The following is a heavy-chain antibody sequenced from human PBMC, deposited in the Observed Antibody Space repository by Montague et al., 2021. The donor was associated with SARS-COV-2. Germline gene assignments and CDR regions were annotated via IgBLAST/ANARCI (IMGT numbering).Heavy chain of an antibody. V-gene: IGHV4-61*08. CDR2: MYSSGST. CDR3: GREVIAATPVVDY. D-gene: IGHD2-15*01. CDR1: GGSVSSGGFY. Sequence: SETLSLTCNVSGGSVSSGGFYWNWIRQPPGKGLEWIGYMYSSGSTNYNPSLKSRVTISLDASKNQFSLKLNSVTAADTAVYYCGREVIAATPVVDYWGRGTLVTVSS. J-gene: IGHJ4*01.